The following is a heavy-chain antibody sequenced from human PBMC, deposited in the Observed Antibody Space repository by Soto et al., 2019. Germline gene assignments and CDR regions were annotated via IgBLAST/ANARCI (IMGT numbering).Heavy chain of an antibody. V-gene: IGHV3-11*01. J-gene: IGHJ4*02. CDR1: GFTVTDSY. CDR3: VRIPDTAIQLWSEYFFDN. Sequence: QVQLVASGGGLVRPGESLTLSCAGSGFTVTDSYMTWLRQAPGKAPEWISYISNSGNTIYFAASVKGRFTLSRDSATNPLHLHMTSLRDEDTAVYYCVRIPDTAIQLWSEYFFDNWGQGTLVTVSS. D-gene: IGHD5-18*01. CDR2: ISNSGNTI.